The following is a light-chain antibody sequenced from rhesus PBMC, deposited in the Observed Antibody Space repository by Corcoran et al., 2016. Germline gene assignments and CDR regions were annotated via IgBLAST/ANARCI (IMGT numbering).Light chain of an antibody. Sequence: DVVMTQTPLSLPVTPGEPASISCRSSQSLLDTEDGNTYLNWYLQKSGQSPRLLISEVSKRASGVPDSLSGSGSDNDFTLKISRVEAEDVGVYYCMQGIEFPFSFGQGTKVEIQ. J-gene: IGKJ2*01. V-gene: IGKV2-104*02. CDR2: EVS. CDR3: MQGIEFPFS. CDR1: QSLLDTEDGNTY.